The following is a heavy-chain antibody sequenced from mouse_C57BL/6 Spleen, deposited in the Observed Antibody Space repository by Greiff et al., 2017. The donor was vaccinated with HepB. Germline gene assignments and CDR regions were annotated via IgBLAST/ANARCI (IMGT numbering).Heavy chain of an antibody. Sequence: VQLQQSGAELVRPGASVKLSCTASGFNIKDYYMHWVKQRPEQGLEWIGRIDPEDGDTEYAPKFQGKATMTADTSSNTAYLQLSSLTSEDTAVYNCTTYGSSYDYAMDYWGQGTSVTVSS. J-gene: IGHJ4*01. V-gene: IGHV14-1*01. D-gene: IGHD1-1*01. CDR3: TTYGSSYDYAMDY. CDR2: IDPEDGDT. CDR1: GFNIKDYY.